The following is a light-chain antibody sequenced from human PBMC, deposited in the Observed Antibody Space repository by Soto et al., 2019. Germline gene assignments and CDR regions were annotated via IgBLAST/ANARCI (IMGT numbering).Light chain of an antibody. CDR2: DAS. CDR3: QQYYSYPWT. J-gene: IGKJ1*01. Sequence: GDRFTITCLASQSISNRLAWHQQKPGKAPKVLIYDASSLKSGVPSRFSGSGSGTEFTLTISSLQPDDFATYYCQQYYSYPWTFAQGTKVDIK. V-gene: IGKV1-5*01. CDR1: QSISNR.